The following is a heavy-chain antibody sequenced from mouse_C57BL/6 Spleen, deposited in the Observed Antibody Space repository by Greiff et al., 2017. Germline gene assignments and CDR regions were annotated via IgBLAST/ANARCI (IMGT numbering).Heavy chain of an antibody. V-gene: IGHV1-15*01. CDR1: GYTFTDYE. J-gene: IGHJ1*03. CDR2: IDPETGGT. CDR3: TRKALYYDYDYWYFDV. D-gene: IGHD2-4*01. Sequence: VHLVESGAELVRPGASVTLSCKASGYTFTDYEMHWVKQTPVHGLEWIGAIDPETGGTAYNQKFKGKAILTADKSSSTAYMELRSLTSEDSAVYYCTRKALYYDYDYWYFDVWGTGTTVTVSS.